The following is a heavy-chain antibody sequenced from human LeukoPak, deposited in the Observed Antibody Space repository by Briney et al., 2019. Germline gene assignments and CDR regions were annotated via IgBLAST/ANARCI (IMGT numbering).Heavy chain of an antibody. D-gene: IGHD3-10*01. V-gene: IGHV3-30*02. CDR3: AKLELWFGEFTDY. CDR2: IRYDGSNK. Sequence: TGGSLRLSCAASGFTFSSYGMHWARQAPGKGLEWVAFIRYDGSNKYYADSVKGRFTISRDNSKNTLYLQMNSLRAEDTAVYYCAKLELWFGEFTDYWGQGTLVTVSS. CDR1: GFTFSSYG. J-gene: IGHJ4*02.